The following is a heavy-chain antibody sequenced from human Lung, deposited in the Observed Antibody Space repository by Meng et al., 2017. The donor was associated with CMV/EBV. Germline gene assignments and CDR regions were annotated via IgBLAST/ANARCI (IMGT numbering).Heavy chain of an antibody. J-gene: IGHJ4*02. D-gene: IGHD3-16*01. CDR2: ISSSSSTI. V-gene: IGHV3-48*04. CDR1: GFTFSSYS. Sequence: GEXXKISCAASGFTFSSYSMNWVRQAPGKGLEWVSYISSSSSTIYYADSVKGRFTISRDNAKNSLYLQMNSLRAEDTAVYYCARAHYDYVWGSSLYYFDYWXQGNXVNGAS. CDR3: ARAHYDYVWGSSLYYFDY.